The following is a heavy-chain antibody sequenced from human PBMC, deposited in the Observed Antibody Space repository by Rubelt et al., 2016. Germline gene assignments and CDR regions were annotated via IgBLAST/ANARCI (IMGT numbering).Heavy chain of an antibody. Sequence: QLQLQESGPGLVKPSETLSLTCSVSGGSISSTSYYWGWIRQSPGKGLEWIASIYFSGNTYYNPSLQSRVSISVDTSNNQFSLRLSSVTAADTAVYYCARDISGGLRDWGQGTLVLVSS. V-gene: IGHV4-39*07. D-gene: IGHD3-10*01. CDR2: IYFSGNT. CDR3: ARDISGGLRD. CDR1: GGSISSTSYY. J-gene: IGHJ4*02.